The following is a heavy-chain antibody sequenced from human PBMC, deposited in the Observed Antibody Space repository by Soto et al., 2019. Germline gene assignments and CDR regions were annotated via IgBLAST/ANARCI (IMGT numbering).Heavy chain of an antibody. J-gene: IGHJ6*03. CDR2: INYSGST. V-gene: IGHV4-39*01. Sequence: SETLSLTCTVSGGSISSSTSYWGWIRQPPGKGLEWVGSINYSGSTYYSPSLKSRVTISADTSKNQFSLKLSSVTAADTAVYYCARPVNYYYYYMDVWGKGTMVTVSS. CDR3: ARPVNYYYYYMDV. CDR1: GGSISSSTSY.